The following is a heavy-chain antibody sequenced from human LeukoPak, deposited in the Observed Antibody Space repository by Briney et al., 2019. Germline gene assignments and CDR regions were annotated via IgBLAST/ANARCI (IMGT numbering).Heavy chain of an antibody. Sequence: SETLSLTCAVYGGSFSGYYWSWIRQPPGKGLEWIGEINHSGSTNYNPSLKSRVTISVDTSKNQFSLRLSSVTAADTAVYYCARGDIVVVPAAMTHFDYWGQGTLVTVSS. CDR3: ARGDIVVVPAAMTHFDY. V-gene: IGHV4-34*01. CDR2: INHSGST. J-gene: IGHJ4*02. D-gene: IGHD2-2*01. CDR1: GGSFSGYY.